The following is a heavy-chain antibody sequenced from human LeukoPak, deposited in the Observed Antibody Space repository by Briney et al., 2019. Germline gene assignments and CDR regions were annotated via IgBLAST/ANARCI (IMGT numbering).Heavy chain of an antibody. CDR3: AKDSGYGPFDY. Sequence: GGSLRLSCAASGFTFSSYGMHWVRQAPGKGLEWVAVISYDGSNKYYADSVKGRFTIPRDNSKNTLYLQMNSLRAEDTAVYYCAKDSGYGPFDYWGQGTLVTVSS. D-gene: IGHD5-12*01. V-gene: IGHV3-30*18. CDR2: ISYDGSNK. J-gene: IGHJ4*02. CDR1: GFTFSSYG.